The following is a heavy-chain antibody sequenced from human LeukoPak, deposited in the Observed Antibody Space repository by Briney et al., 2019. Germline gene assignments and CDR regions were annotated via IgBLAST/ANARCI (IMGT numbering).Heavy chain of an antibody. CDR1: GFTFRGSA. CDR3: TRLHLG. CDR2: IRSKTNSYAT. Sequence: PGGSLRLSCAGSGFTFRGSAMYWVRQASGKGLEWVGHIRSKTNSYATIYAASVKGRFTISRDDSKNTAYLQMNSLKTEDTAVYYCTRLHLGWGQGTLVTVSS. D-gene: IGHD1-26*01. V-gene: IGHV3-73*01. J-gene: IGHJ4*02.